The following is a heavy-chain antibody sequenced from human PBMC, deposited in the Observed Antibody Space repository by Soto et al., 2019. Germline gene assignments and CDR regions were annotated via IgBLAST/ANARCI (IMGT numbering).Heavy chain of an antibody. CDR1: GFTFSRYI. J-gene: IGHJ6*02. CDR3: ARGIAAADFRYYYSMDV. D-gene: IGHD6-13*01. CDR2: ISSSSSFI. V-gene: IGHV3-21*01. Sequence: GGSLRLSCAASGFTFSRYIMNWVRQAPGKGLEWVSSISSSSSFIYYADSVKGRFTISRDNAKNSLYLQMNSLRAEDTAVYYCARGIAAADFRYYYSMDVWGQGTTVTVSS.